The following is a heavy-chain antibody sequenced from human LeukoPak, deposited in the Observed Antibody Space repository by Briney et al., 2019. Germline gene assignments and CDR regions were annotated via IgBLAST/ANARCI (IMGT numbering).Heavy chain of an antibody. CDR2: IYYSGST. D-gene: IGHD6-13*01. J-gene: IGHJ4*02. CDR3: ATAEKKTIRYFDY. Sequence: KASETLSLTCTVSGGSISSYYWSWIRQPPGKGLEWIGYIYYSGSTNYNPSLKSRVTISVDTSKNQFSLKLSSVTAADTAVYNCATAEKKTIRYFDYWGQGTLVTVSS. V-gene: IGHV4-59*08. CDR1: GGSISSYY.